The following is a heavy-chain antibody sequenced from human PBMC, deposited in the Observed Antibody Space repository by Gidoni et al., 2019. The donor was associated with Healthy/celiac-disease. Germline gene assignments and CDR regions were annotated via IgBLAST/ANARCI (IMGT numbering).Heavy chain of an antibody. J-gene: IGHJ4*02. CDR2: ISAYNGNT. CDR3: ARGLSSSWFLVGAVPFDY. D-gene: IGHD6-13*01. V-gene: IGHV1-18*01. CDR1: GYTFTSYG. Sequence: QVQLVQSGAEVKKPGASVKVSCKASGYTFTSYGISWVRQAPGQGLEWMGWISAYNGNTNYAQKLQGRVTMTTDTSTSTAYMELRSLRSDDTAGYYCARGLSSSWFLVGAVPFDYWGQGTLVTVSS.